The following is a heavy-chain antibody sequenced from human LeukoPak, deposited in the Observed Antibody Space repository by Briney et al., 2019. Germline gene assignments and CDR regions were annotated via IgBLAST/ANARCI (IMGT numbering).Heavy chain of an antibody. CDR1: GFTFDDYA. J-gene: IGHJ4*02. CDR2: ISWNSGSI. CDR3: AKGDGNFGVGLSDY. D-gene: IGHD3-3*01. Sequence: PGGSLRLSCAASGFTFDDYAMHWVRQAPGKGLEWVSGISWNSGSIGYADSVKGRFTISRGNAKNSLYLQMNSLRAEDTALYYCAKGDGNFGVGLSDYWGQGALVTVSS. V-gene: IGHV3-9*01.